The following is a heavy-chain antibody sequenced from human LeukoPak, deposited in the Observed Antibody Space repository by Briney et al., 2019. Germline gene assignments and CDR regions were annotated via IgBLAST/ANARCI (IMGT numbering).Heavy chain of an antibody. D-gene: IGHD3-10*01. CDR3: ARGGRSAGSYVARLQLDY. CDR2: INHSGST. Sequence: PSETLSLTCAVCGGSFSGYYWSWIRQPPGKGLEWIGEINHSGSTNYNPSLKSRVTISVDTSKNQFSLKLSSVTAADTAVYYCARGGRSAGSYVARLQLDYWGQGTLVTVYS. CDR1: GGSFSGYY. J-gene: IGHJ4*02. V-gene: IGHV4-34*01.